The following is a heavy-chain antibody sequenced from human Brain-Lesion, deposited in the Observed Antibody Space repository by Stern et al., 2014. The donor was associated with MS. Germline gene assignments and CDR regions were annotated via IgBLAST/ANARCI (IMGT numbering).Heavy chain of an antibody. D-gene: IGHD1-26*01. CDR2: IYYSGFT. J-gene: IGHJ4*02. CDR3: ARHDSVPRPSQLYSARDRGPGYFDY. V-gene: IGHV4-39*01. CDR1: GGSISSSTYY. Sequence: MQLVESGPGLVKPSETLSLTCTVSGGSISSSTYYWAWIRQPPGKGLEWIGNIYYSGFTYYNPSLKSRVNISLDMSKDHFSPKLSSVTAADTAIYYCARHDSVPRPSQLYSARDRGPGYFDYWGQGTLVTVSS.